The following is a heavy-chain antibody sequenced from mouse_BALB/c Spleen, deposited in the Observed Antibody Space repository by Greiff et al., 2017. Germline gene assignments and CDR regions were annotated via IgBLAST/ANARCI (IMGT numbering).Heavy chain of an antibody. D-gene: IGHD1-1*01. V-gene: IGHV1-4*02. CDR1: GYTFTSYT. Sequence: VKLMESAAELARPGASVKMSCKASGYTFTSYTMHWVKQRPGQGLEWIGYINPSSGYTEYNQKFKDKTTLTADKSSSTAYMQLSSLTSEDSAVYYCARSDGSSLAWFAYWGQGTLVTVSA. CDR3: ARSDGSSLAWFAY. J-gene: IGHJ3*01. CDR2: INPSSGYT.